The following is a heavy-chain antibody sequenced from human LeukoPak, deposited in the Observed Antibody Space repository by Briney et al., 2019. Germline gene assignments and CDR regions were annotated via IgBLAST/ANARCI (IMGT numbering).Heavy chain of an antibody. CDR1: EFSLTTYW. CDR3: ARGNWGPDF. CDR2: INSDGSWT. Sequence: PGGSLRLSCVVSEFSLTTYWMDWVRQAPGKGLVWVSGINSDGSWTGYADSVQGRFTISRDTGKNTVYLQMNSLRADDTAVYFCARGNWGPDFWGQGTLVTVSS. D-gene: IGHD7-27*01. V-gene: IGHV3-74*01. J-gene: IGHJ4*02.